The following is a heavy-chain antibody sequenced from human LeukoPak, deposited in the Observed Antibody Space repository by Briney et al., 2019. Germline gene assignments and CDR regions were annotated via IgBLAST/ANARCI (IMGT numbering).Heavy chain of an antibody. Sequence: SETLSLTCAVYGGSFSGYYWSWIRQPPAKGREWIGAIYHSGSTYYNPSLSSRVTISVDTSKNQFSLKLTSLTAADTPVYYCARDPPAGTSPYWGQGTLVTVSS. D-gene: IGHD1-7*01. J-gene: IGHJ4*02. V-gene: IGHV4-34*01. CDR2: IYHSGST. CDR1: GGSFSGYY. CDR3: ARDPPAGTSPY.